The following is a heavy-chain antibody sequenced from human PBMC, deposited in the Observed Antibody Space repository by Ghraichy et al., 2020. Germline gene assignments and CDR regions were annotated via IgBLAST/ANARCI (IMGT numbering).Heavy chain of an antibody. V-gene: IGHV4-34*01. Sequence: SETLSLTCAVYGGSFSGYYWSWIRQPPGKGLEWIGEINHSGSTNYNPSLKSRVTISVDTSKNQFSLKLSSVTAADTAVYYCARVNGDNLDYWGQGTLVTVSS. D-gene: IGHD4-17*01. CDR1: GGSFSGYY. J-gene: IGHJ4*02. CDR2: INHSGST. CDR3: ARVNGDNLDY.